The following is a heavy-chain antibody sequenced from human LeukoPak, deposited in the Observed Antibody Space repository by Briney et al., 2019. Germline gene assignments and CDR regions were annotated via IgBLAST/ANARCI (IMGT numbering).Heavy chain of an antibody. CDR3: ARTYASGSRRYWYFDL. V-gene: IGHV3-21*01. D-gene: IGHD3-10*01. CDR2: ISRSSSYI. CDR1: GFTLNNYG. Sequence: GGSLRLSCAASGFTLNNYGINWVRQAPGKGPEWVSFISRSSSYIFYADSVKGRFTTSRDNAKNSLYLQMNSLRAEDTAVYYCARTYASGSRRYWYFDLWGRGTLVTV. J-gene: IGHJ2*01.